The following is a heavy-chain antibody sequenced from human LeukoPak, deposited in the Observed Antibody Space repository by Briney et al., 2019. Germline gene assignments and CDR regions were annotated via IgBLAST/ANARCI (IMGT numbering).Heavy chain of an antibody. Sequence: GGSLRLSCAASGFTFSSYAMSWVRQAPGKGLEWVSAISGSGGSTYYADSVKGRFTISRDNSKNTLYLQMNSLSAEDTAVYYCAKDSGAYYDFWSGYYDYWGQGTLVTASS. CDR3: AKDSGAYYDFWSGYYDY. CDR2: ISGSGGST. D-gene: IGHD3-3*01. CDR1: GFTFSSYA. J-gene: IGHJ4*02. V-gene: IGHV3-23*01.